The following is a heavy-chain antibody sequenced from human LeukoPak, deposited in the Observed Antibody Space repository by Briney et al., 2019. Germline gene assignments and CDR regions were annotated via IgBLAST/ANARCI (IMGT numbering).Heavy chain of an antibody. CDR3: TTHYRLGSHYNIFDH. J-gene: IGHJ4*02. CDR1: GFTFSSYG. CDR2: IWYDGTNT. D-gene: IGHD3-10*01. Sequence: PGGSLRLSCAASGFTFSSYGMHWVRQAPGKGLEWVAVIWYDGTNTYYADSVKGRFTISRDNSKNTLYLQMNSLRAEDTAVYYCTTHYRLGSHYNIFDHWGQGTLVTVSS. V-gene: IGHV3-33*01.